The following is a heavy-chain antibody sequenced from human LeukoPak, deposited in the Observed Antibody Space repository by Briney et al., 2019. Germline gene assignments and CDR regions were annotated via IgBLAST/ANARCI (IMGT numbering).Heavy chain of an antibody. Sequence: PSETLSLTCTVSGGSISSGGYYWSWIRQPPGKGLEWIGYIYHSGSTYYNPSLKSRVTISVDRSKNQFSLKLSSVTAADTAVYYCARDSLAKHMDVWGKGTTVTVSS. J-gene: IGHJ6*03. V-gene: IGHV4-30-2*01. CDR2: IYHSGST. CDR3: ARDSLAKHMDV. CDR1: GGSISSGGYY.